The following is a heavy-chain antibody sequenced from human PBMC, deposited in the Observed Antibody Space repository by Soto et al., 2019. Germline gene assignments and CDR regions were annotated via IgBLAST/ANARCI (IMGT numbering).Heavy chain of an antibody. Sequence: QVQLVQSGAEVKKPGSSVKVSRKASGGTFSSYAISWVRQAPGQGLEWMGGIIPIFGTANYAQKFQGRVTITADESTSTAYMELSSLRSEDTAVYYCARALDYQLLSWFDPWGQGTLVTVSS. V-gene: IGHV1-69*01. CDR2: IIPIFGTA. D-gene: IGHD2-2*01. J-gene: IGHJ5*02. CDR3: ARALDYQLLSWFDP. CDR1: GGTFSSYA.